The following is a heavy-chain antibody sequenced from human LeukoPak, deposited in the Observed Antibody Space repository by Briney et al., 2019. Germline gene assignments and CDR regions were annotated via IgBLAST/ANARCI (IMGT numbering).Heavy chain of an antibody. CDR2: IIPIFGTA. CDR3: ARAVAYYYGSGSYWFDP. CDR1: GGTFSSYA. J-gene: IGHJ5*02. V-gene: IGHV1-69*05. Sequence: SVKVSCKASGGTFSSYAISWVPQAPGQGLEWMGRIIPIFGTANYAQKFQGRVTITTDESTSTAYMELSSLRSEDTAGYYCARAVAYYYGSGSYWFDPWGQGTLVTVSS. D-gene: IGHD3-10*01.